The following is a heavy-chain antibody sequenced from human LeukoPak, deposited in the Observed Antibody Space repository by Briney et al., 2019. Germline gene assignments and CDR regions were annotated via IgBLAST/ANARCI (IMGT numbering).Heavy chain of an antibody. CDR3: ARDPGYCSSTSCYTIGAFDI. CDR2: IYYSGST. J-gene: IGHJ3*02. Sequence: SETLSLTCTVSGGSISSGRYYWSWIRQHPGKGLEWTGYIYYSGSTYYNPSLKSRVTISVDTSKNQFSLKLSSVTAADTAVYYCARDPGYCSSTSCYTIGAFDIWGQGTMVTVSS. CDR1: GGSISSGRYY. D-gene: IGHD2-2*02. V-gene: IGHV4-31*03.